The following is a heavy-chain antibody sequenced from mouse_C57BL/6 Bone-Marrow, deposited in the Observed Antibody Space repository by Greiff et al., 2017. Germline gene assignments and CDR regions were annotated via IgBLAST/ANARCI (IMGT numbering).Heavy chain of an antibody. CDR2: INPNNGGT. Sequence: VQLKESGPELVKPGASVKIPCKASGYTFTDYNMDWVKQSHGKSLEWIGDINPNNGGTIYNQKFKGKATLTVDKSSSTAYMELRSLTSEDTAVYYCARGGWLLRRYYAMDYWGQGTSVTVSS. V-gene: IGHV1-18*01. D-gene: IGHD2-3*01. CDR1: GYTFTDYN. J-gene: IGHJ4*01. CDR3: ARGGWLLRRYYAMDY.